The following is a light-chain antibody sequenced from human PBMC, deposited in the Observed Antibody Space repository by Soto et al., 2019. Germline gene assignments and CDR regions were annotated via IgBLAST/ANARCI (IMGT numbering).Light chain of an antibody. CDR1: SSNIGSNN. V-gene: IGLV1-44*01. Sequence: QSVLTQPPSASGTPGQRVTISCSGSSSNIGSNNVNWYQQLPGTAPKLLIYSNNQRPSGVPDRFSGSKSGTSASLAISGLKSEDEADYYCAAWDDSLNGVVFGGGTKLTVL. CDR3: AAWDDSLNGVV. CDR2: SNN. J-gene: IGLJ2*01.